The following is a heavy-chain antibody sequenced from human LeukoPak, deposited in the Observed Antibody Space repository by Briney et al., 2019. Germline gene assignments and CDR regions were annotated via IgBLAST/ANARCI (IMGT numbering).Heavy chain of an antibody. D-gene: IGHD6-13*01. CDR1: GFTFDDYG. CDR2: INWNGGST. V-gene: IGHV3-20*04. CDR3: ASDPYSSSWYGGLDY. J-gene: IGHJ4*02. Sequence: GGSLRLSCAASGFTFDDYGMSWVRQAPGKGLEWVSGINWNGGSTGYADSVKGRFTISRDNSKNTLYLQMNSLRAEDTAVYYCASDPYSSSWYGGLDYWGQGTLVTVSS.